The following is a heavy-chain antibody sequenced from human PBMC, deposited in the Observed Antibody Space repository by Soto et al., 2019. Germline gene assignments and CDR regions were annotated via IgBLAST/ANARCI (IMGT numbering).Heavy chain of an antibody. CDR2: INHSGST. V-gene: IGHV4-34*01. CDR3: ARDSRSNYYYYGMDV. CDR1: GGSFSGYY. Sequence: SETLSLTCAVYGGSFSGYYWSWIRQPPGKGLEWIGEINHSGSTNYNPSLKSRVTISVDTSKNQFSLKLSSVTAADTAVYYCARDSRSNYYYYGMDVWGQGTTVTVYS. D-gene: IGHD4-4*01. J-gene: IGHJ6*02.